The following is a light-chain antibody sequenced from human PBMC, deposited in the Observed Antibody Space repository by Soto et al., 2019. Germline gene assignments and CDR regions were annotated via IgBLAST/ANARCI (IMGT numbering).Light chain of an antibody. CDR3: QHRSYWLS. V-gene: IGKV3-11*01. CDR1: QSVSNY. CDR2: EAS. Sequence: EIVLTQSPATLSLSPGERATLSCRASQSVSNYLAWYQQKPGQAPRLLIYEASNRASGIPARFSGSGSGTDFTLTISSLEPEDFAVYYCQHRSYWLSFVGGTKVDIK. J-gene: IGKJ4*01.